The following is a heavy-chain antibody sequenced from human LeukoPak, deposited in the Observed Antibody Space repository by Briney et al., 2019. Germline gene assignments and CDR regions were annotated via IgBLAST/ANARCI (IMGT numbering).Heavy chain of an antibody. CDR3: ARDRTYYYFWSGYLGEYWFDP. J-gene: IGHJ5*02. CDR2: IIPILGIA. D-gene: IGHD3-3*01. Sequence: SVKVSCKASGGTFSSYAISWVRQAPGQGLEWMGRIIPILGIANYAQKFQGRVTITADKSTSTPYMELSSLRSEDTAVYYCARDRTYYYFWSGYLGEYWFDPWGQGTLVTVSS. CDR1: GGTFSSYA. V-gene: IGHV1-69*04.